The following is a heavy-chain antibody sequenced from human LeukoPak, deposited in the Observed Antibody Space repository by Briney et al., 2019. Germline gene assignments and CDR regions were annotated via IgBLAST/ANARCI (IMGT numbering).Heavy chain of an antibody. CDR3: ARDRFGYGSESYYQVMDV. Sequence: GGSLRLSCAASGFTFSSYSMNWVRQAPGKRLEWVSSISSSSSYIYYADSVKGRFTISRDNAKNSLYLQMNSLRAEDTAVYYCARDRFGYGSESYYQVMDVWGKGTTVTVSS. CDR1: GFTFSSYS. D-gene: IGHD3-10*01. CDR2: ISSSSSYI. V-gene: IGHV3-21*01. J-gene: IGHJ6*04.